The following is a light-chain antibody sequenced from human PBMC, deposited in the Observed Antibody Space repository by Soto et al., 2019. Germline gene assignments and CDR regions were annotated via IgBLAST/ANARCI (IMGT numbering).Light chain of an antibody. Sequence: DIHMTQSPSTLSASVGDRVTITCRASQSISSWLAWYQQKPGKAPKLLIYKTSSLETGVPSRFSGSGSGTEFTLTISSLQPDDYAHYKDYSWTFGQGTKVEVK. CDR3: YSWT. CDR1: QSISSW. CDR2: KTS. J-gene: IGKJ1*01. V-gene: IGKV1-5*03.